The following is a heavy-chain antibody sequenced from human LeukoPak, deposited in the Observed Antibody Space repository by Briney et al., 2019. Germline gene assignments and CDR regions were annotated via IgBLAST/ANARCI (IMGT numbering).Heavy chain of an antibody. CDR1: GFTFSRYG. D-gene: IGHD3-10*01. CDR3: AKQGSSAVHYYYYMDV. CDR2: IWYDGSNK. J-gene: IGHJ6*03. V-gene: IGHV3-33*06. Sequence: GRSLRLSCAASGFTFSRYGMHWVRQAPGKGLEWVAVIWYDGSNKYYADSVKGRFTISRDNSKNTLYLQMNSLRAEDTAVYYCAKQGSSAVHYYYYMDVWGKGTTVTVSS.